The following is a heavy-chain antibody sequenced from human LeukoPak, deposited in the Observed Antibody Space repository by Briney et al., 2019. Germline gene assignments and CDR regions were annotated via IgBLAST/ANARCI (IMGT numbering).Heavy chain of an antibody. Sequence: SETLSLTCNVSGGSISNYYWSWIRQPPGKGLEWIGYMYHTGHTMYNSSLKSRVTMSLDTSKNHFTLRLSSVTAADTAVYYCARHPFATPFDYWGPGTLVTVSS. D-gene: IGHD2-15*01. CDR1: GGSISNYY. V-gene: IGHV4-59*08. CDR2: MYHTGHT. J-gene: IGHJ4*02. CDR3: ARHPFATPFDY.